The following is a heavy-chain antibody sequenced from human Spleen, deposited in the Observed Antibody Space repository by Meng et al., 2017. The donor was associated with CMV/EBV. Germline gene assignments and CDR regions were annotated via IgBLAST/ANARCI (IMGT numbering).Heavy chain of an antibody. CDR1: GYTLTDNF. J-gene: IGHJ5*02. V-gene: IGHV1-2*02. CDR3: ARSLEYSSLFGIDP. CDR2: SNPKSGAI. Sequence: SGYTLTDNFMFWVRKAPGQGRESMGYSNPKSGAIRYAQKFQGRVTMTRDTSISTVYMELSRLRSDDTAVYYCARSLEYSSLFGIDPWGQGTLVTVSS. D-gene: IGHD6-13*01.